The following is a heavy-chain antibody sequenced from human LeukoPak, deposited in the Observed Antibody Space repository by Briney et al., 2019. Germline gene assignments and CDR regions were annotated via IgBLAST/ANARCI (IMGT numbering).Heavy chain of an antibody. Sequence: GGSLRLSCAASGFTFSSYSMNWVRQAPGKGLEWVSSISSSSSYIYYADSVKGRFTISRDNSKNTLYLQMNSLRAEDTAVYYCAKGNYRSGGSCRWGYFDYWGQGTLVTVSS. D-gene: IGHD2-15*01. V-gene: IGHV3-21*04. CDR1: GFTFSSYS. J-gene: IGHJ4*02. CDR3: AKGNYRSGGSCRWGYFDY. CDR2: ISSSSSYI.